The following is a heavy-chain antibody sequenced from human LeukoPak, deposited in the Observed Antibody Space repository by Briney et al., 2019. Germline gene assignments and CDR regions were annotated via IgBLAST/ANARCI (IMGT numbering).Heavy chain of an antibody. J-gene: IGHJ4*02. CDR3: ARVEDYDILTGFDY. Sequence: GGSLRLSCAASGFTFSSYSMNWVRQAPGKGLEWVSSISSSSYIYYADSVKGRFTISRDNAKNSLYLQMNSLRAEDTAVYYCARVEDYDILTGFDYWGQGTLVTVSS. D-gene: IGHD3-9*01. V-gene: IGHV3-21*01. CDR1: GFTFSSYS. CDR2: ISSSSYI.